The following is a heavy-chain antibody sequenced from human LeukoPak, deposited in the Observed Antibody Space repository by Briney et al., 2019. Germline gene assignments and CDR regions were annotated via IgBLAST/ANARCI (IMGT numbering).Heavy chain of an antibody. CDR3: ARQVGADYYDSSGYYWRDY. D-gene: IGHD3-22*01. CDR1: GGSISSSSYY. V-gene: IGHV4-39*07. CDR2: IYYSGST. Sequence: SETLSLTCTVSGGSISSSSYYWGWIRQPPGTGLEWIGSIYYSGSTYYNPSLKSRVTISVDTSKNQFSLKLSSVTAADTAVYYCARQVGADYYDSSGYYWRDYWGQGTLVTVSS. J-gene: IGHJ4*02.